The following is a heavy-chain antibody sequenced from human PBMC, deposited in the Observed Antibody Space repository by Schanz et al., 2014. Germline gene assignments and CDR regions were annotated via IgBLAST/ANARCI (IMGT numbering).Heavy chain of an antibody. V-gene: IGHV3-21*02. J-gene: IGHJ3*01. CDR1: GFIFSAYT. Sequence: EVRLVESGGGLVQPGGSLRLSCAASGFIFSAYTMNWVRQAPGKGLEWVSSISSGGRNISYADSLKGRFTISRDNARNSLYLQMNSLRAEDTGVYYCARGREVVAKIFDVWGQGTMVTVSS. D-gene: IGHD3-22*01. CDR2: ISSGGRNI. CDR3: ARGREVVAKIFDV.